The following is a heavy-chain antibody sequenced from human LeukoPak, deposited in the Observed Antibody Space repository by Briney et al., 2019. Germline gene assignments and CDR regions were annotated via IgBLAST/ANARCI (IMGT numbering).Heavy chain of an antibody. D-gene: IGHD3-22*01. CDR1: GFTLSDYA. CDR3: TKGPQVGSGYHPDY. V-gene: IGHV3-23*01. CDR2: ISGSGGTI. Sequence: GGSLRLSCAASGFTLSDYAMSWVRQAPGKGVEWVSGISGSGGTIYYAGSVKGRFTIPRDNSKNTMYLQMNSLRDDDTALYYCTKGPQVGSGYHPDYWGQGTLVTVSS. J-gene: IGHJ4*02.